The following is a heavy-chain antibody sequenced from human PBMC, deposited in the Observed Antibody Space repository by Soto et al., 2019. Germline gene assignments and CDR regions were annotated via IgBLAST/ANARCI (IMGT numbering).Heavy chain of an antibody. CDR3: ARERDGKTDHSNYYYYGMDV. J-gene: IGHJ6*02. D-gene: IGHD4-4*01. CDR1: GYTLTVYY. Sequence: ASVKVSCTDSGYTLTVYYMHWVRQAPGQGLEWMGWINPNSGGTNYAQKFQGWVTMTRDTSISTAYMELSRLRSDDTAVYYCARERDGKTDHSNYYYYGMDVWGQGTTVTVSS. V-gene: IGHV1-2*04. CDR2: INPNSGGT.